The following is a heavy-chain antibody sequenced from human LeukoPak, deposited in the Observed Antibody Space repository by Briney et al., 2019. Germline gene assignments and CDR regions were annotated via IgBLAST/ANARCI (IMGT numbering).Heavy chain of an antibody. CDR1: GGSFSGYY. CDR3: MRRGYCSSTSCLAETGWFDP. CDR2: INHSGST. D-gene: IGHD2-2*01. V-gene: IGHV4-34*01. Sequence: SETLSLICSVYGGSFSGYYWSWIRQPPGKGLEWIGEINHSGSTNYNPSLKSRVTISVDTSKNQFSLKLSSVTAADTAVYYSMRRGYCSSTSCLAETGWFDPWGQGTLVTVSS. J-gene: IGHJ5*02.